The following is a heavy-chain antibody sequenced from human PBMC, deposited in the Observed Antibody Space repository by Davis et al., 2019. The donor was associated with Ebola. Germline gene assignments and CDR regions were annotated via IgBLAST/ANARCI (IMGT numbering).Heavy chain of an antibody. CDR2: FGGLDGGP. Sequence: GESLKISCAASGFSFNNFGISLVRQSPGKGLEWVSTFGGLDGGPNYGDSVRGRFTISRDNSRNTVYLQMNSLSADDTAAYYCAKATTGNAPSFDHWGQGVLVTVSS. J-gene: IGHJ4*02. V-gene: IGHV3-23*01. CDR1: GFSFNNFG. CDR3: AKATTGNAPSFDH. D-gene: IGHD2-8*02.